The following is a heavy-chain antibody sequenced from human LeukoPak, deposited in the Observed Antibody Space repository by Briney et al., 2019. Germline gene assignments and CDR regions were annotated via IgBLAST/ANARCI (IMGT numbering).Heavy chain of an antibody. CDR1: AFTFSSYW. Sequence: PGGSLRLSCATSAFTFSSYWMHWVRQAPGKGLVWVSRINSDGSSRSYADYVKGRFTISRDNAKNTLYLQMNSLRAEDTAVYYCARDAVDTANAVWGQGTTVTVSS. J-gene: IGHJ6*02. CDR2: INSDGSSR. CDR3: ARDAVDTANAV. D-gene: IGHD5-18*01. V-gene: IGHV3-74*01.